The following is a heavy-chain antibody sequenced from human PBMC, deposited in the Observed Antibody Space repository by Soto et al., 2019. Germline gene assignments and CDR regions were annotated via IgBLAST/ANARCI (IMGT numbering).Heavy chain of an antibody. V-gene: IGHV1-69*06. Sequence: QVQLVQSGAEVKKPGSSVKVSCKPSGGSFSSHAVSWVRQAPGQGLEWVGGIVPIFGTKNYAEKFQGRVTITADKSTSTVYMDLCSLKSEDTAVYFCARDRRDQTIFGMVGYFDLWGRGTLVSVSS. D-gene: IGHD3-3*01. CDR3: ARDRRDQTIFGMVGYFDL. J-gene: IGHJ2*01. CDR2: IVPIFGTK. CDR1: GGSFSSHA.